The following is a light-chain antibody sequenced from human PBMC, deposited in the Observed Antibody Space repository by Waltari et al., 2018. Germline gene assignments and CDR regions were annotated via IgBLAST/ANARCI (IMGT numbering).Light chain of an antibody. CDR2: MNS. J-gene: IGLJ3*02. Sequence: QSVLTQPPSASGTPGQRVTISCSGGTSNIGHTYLFWLQQLPGTAPKLLIYMNSARPSGVPDRFSGSTAGTSASLAISGLRSEDEADYYCAAWDASLHAWLFGGGTKLTVL. CDR3: AAWDASLHAWL. V-gene: IGLV1-47*01. CDR1: TSNIGHTY.